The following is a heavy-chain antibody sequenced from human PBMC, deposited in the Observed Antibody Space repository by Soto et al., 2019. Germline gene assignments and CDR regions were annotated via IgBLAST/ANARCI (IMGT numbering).Heavy chain of an antibody. Sequence: SVKVSCKASGGTFSSYAISWVRQAPGQGLEWMGGIIPIFGTANYAQKFQGRVTITADESTSTAYMELSSLRSEDTAVYYCARNSYSYDSSGYSPDYWGQGTLVTVSS. CDR2: IIPIFGTA. CDR3: ARNSYSYDSSGYSPDY. J-gene: IGHJ4*02. CDR1: GGTFSSYA. V-gene: IGHV1-69*13. D-gene: IGHD3-22*01.